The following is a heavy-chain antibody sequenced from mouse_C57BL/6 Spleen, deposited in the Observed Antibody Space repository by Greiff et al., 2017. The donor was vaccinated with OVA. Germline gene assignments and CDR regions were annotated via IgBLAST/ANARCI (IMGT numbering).Heavy chain of an antibody. CDR1: GYTFTSYW. Sequence: QVQLQQPGAELVKPGASVKLSCKASGYTFTSYWMQWVKQRPGQGLEWIGEIDPSDSYNNYNQKFKGKATLTVDTSSSTAYMPLSSLTSEDSAVYYCARTGVDYWGQGTSVTVAS. J-gene: IGHJ4*01. CDR2: IDPSDSYN. V-gene: IGHV1-50*01. CDR3: ARTGVDY.